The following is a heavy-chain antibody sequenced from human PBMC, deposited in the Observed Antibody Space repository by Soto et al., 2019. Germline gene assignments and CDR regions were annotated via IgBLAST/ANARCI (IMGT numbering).Heavy chain of an antibody. CDR2: IWYDGSNK. CDR3: ARDWRIAAAGTDY. V-gene: IGHV3-33*01. D-gene: IGHD6-13*01. J-gene: IGHJ4*02. CDR1: GFTFSSYG. Sequence: GGSLRLSCAASGFTFSSYGMHWVRQAPGKGLEWVAVIWYDGSNKYYADSVKGRFTISRDNSKNTLYLQMNSLRAEDTAVYYCARDWRIAAAGTDYWGQGTLVTVSS.